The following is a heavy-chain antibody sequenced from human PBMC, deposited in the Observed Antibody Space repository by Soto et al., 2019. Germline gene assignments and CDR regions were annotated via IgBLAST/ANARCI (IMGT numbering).Heavy chain of an antibody. CDR1: GFTFSSYW. V-gene: IGHV3-7*04. J-gene: IGHJ4*02. CDR3: ARDLASTTIPNY. CDR2: ITQEGSEI. Sequence: EVQLVESGGGLVQPGGSLRLSCAASGFTFSSYWMSWVRQAPGKGLEWVANITQEGSEIHYVDSVKGRFTISRDNAKNSLYLQMNSLRAEDTAVYYCARDLASTTIPNYWGQGTLVTVSS. D-gene: IGHD4-17*01.